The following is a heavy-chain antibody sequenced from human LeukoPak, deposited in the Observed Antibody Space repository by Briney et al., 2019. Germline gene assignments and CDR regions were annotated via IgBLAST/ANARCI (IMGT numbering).Heavy chain of an antibody. CDR1: GFTFSSYG. Sequence: PGKSLRLSCAASGFTFSSYGMHWVRQAPGKGLEWVAVIWYDGSNKYYADSVKGRFTISRDNSKNTLYLQMNSLRAEDTAVYYCAKEVGGSSGFDYWGQGTLVTVSS. V-gene: IGHV3-33*06. CDR2: IWYDGSNK. D-gene: IGHD3-22*01. CDR3: AKEVGGSSGFDY. J-gene: IGHJ4*02.